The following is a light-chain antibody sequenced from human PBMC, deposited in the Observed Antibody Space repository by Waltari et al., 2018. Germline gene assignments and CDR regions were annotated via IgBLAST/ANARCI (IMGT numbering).Light chain of an antibody. CDR1: QSIANY. CDR3: QQSYTSLT. Sequence: DIQMTQSPSSLSASVGDRVTITCRASQSIANYLNWYQQKPGKAPNLLIYATSSLQSGVPSRFSGSGSGTDFTLTITSLQPEDFATYYCQQSYTSLTFGGGTKVGI. V-gene: IGKV1-39*01. J-gene: IGKJ4*01. CDR2: ATS.